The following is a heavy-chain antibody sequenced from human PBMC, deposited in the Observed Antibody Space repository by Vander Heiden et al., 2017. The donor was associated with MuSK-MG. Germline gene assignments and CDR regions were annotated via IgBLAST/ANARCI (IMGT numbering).Heavy chain of an antibody. D-gene: IGHD3-3*01. CDR3: ARATYELLSGYHYFDY. CDR1: GFTFSDHY. Sequence: EVQLVESGGGLVQPGGSLRLSCAASGFTFSDHYMDWVRQAPGKGLEWVGRTRNKANSYTTEYAAAVKGRFTISRDDSKNSLYLTMNSLKNEDKAVYYCARATYELLSGYHYFDYWGQGNLVTVSS. J-gene: IGHJ4*02. CDR2: TRNKANSYTT. V-gene: IGHV3-72*01.